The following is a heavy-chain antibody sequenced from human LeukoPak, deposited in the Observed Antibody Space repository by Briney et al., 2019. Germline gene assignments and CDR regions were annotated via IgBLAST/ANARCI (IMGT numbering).Heavy chain of an antibody. D-gene: IGHD3-10*01. J-gene: IGHJ6*03. CDR3: ARGGNYGPNFYYYYMDV. V-gene: IGHV3-30*03. CDR1: GFTLSSHG. CDR2: ISYDGSNK. Sequence: PGGSLRLSCAASGFTLSSHGMHWVRQAPGKGLEWVAFISYDGSNKFYADSVKGRFTISRDNSQNTFYLQMNSLRAEDRAVYFCARGGNYGPNFYYYYMDVWGKGTTVTVSS.